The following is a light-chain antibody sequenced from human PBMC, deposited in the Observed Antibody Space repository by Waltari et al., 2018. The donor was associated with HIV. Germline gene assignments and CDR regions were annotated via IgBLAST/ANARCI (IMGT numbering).Light chain of an antibody. V-gene: IGLV1-40*01. CDR2: DNN. J-gene: IGLJ2*01. CDR1: DSNIGADYG. Sequence: QSVLTQPPSVSGAPGQSVTLSCTGSDSNIGADYGVHWYQQLPGTAPKLLIYDNNIRPSGFPARFSGAKSGTSAALAITGLQAEDGAHYFCHSYDSGLGGVFGGGTKLTVL. CDR3: HSYDSGLGGV.